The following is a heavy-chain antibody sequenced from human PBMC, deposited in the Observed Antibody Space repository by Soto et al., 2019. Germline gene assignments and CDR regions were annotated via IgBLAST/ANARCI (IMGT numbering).Heavy chain of an antibody. CDR1: GGSFSGYY. CDR3: ARGLQPDFDY. Sequence: PSETLSLTCAVYGGSFSGYYWSWIRQPPGKGLEWIGEINHSGSTNYNPSLKSRVTISVDTSKNQFSLKLSSVTAADTAVYYCARGLQPDFDYWGQGTLVTVSS. J-gene: IGHJ4*02. D-gene: IGHD4-4*01. V-gene: IGHV4-34*01. CDR2: INHSGST.